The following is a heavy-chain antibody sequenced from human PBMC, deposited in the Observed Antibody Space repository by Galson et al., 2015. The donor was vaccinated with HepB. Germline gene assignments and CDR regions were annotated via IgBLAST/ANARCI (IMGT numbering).Heavy chain of an antibody. CDR3: ARSWTTVVTPDY. CDR2: ISYDGSNK. Sequence: SLRLSCAASGFTFSSYAMHWVRQAPGKGLEWVAVISYDGSNKYYADSVKGRFTISRDNSKNTLYLQMNSLRAEDTAVYYCARSWTTVVTPDYWGQGTLVTVSS. J-gene: IGHJ4*02. D-gene: IGHD4-23*01. CDR1: GFTFSSYA. V-gene: IGHV3-30-3*01.